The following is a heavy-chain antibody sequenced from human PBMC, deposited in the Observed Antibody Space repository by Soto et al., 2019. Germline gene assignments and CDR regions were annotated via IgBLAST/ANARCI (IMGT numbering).Heavy chain of an antibody. CDR1: GYTFTSYY. CDR3: GRGGRIVDTGIGYYYYHAMDV. J-gene: IGHJ6*02. V-gene: IGHV1-46*01. Sequence: QVQLVQSGAEVKKPGASVKASCKASGYTFTSYYIHWVRQAPGQGLEWMGIFNPTGDTASYAQKLQGRVTMTRDTSTGTAYMELGSLRSEDTAVYYCGRGGRIVDTGIGYYYYHAMDVWGQGTTVTVS. D-gene: IGHD5-18*01. CDR2: FNPTGDTA.